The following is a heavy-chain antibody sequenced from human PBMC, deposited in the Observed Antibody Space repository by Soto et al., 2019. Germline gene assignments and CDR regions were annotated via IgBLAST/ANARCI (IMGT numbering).Heavy chain of an antibody. Sequence: SETLSLTCPFYGASCSVSHWTWSRQPPGRGLGWIGEICLSGSTNYGPSKHNPSLKSRVTISVDTSKNHFSLKLSSVTAADTAVYYCARIIYCSNGVCSPLYGMDVWGQGTTVTVSS. D-gene: IGHD2-8*01. CDR2: ICLSGST. CDR3: ARIIYCSNGVCSPLYGMDV. CDR1: GASCSVSH. J-gene: IGHJ6*02. V-gene: IGHV4-34*01.